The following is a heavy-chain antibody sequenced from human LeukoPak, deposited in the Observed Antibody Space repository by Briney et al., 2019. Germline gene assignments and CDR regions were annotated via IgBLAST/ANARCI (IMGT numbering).Heavy chain of an antibody. D-gene: IGHD2-21*02. CDR1: GFTFSSYG. CDR3: AKDFTHIVVVTASRTGYYGMDV. Sequence: GRSLRLSCAAFGFTFSSYGMHWVRQAPGKGLEWVAVISYDGSNKYYADSVKGRFTISRDNSKNTLYLQMNSLRAEDTAVYYCAKDFTHIVVVTASRTGYYGMDVWGQGTTVTVSS. CDR2: ISYDGSNK. V-gene: IGHV3-30*18. J-gene: IGHJ6*02.